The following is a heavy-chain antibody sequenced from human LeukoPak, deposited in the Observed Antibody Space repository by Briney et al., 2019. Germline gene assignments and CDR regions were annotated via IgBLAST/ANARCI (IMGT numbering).Heavy chain of an antibody. Sequence: GGSLRLSCAASGFTFDDYAMHWVRHAPGKGLEWVSGISWNSGSIGYADSVKGRFTISRDNAKNSLYLQMNSLRAEDTAVYYCARGPQRITMIVVVITEFDYWGQGILVTVSS. CDR2: ISWNSGSI. D-gene: IGHD3-22*01. J-gene: IGHJ4*02. CDR3: ARGPQRITMIVVVITEFDY. CDR1: GFTFDDYA. V-gene: IGHV3-9*01.